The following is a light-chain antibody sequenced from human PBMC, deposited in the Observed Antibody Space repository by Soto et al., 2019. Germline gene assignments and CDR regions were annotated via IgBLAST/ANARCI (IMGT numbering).Light chain of an antibody. V-gene: IGKV1-8*01. J-gene: IGKJ1*01. CDR1: QGISSY. Sequence: AIRMTQSPSSFSASTGDGVTITCRASQGISSYLAWYQQKPGKAPKLLIYAASTLQSGVPSRFSGSGSGTDFTLTISCLQSEDFATYYCQQYYSYPHTFGQGTEVEIK. CDR2: AAS. CDR3: QQYYSYPHT.